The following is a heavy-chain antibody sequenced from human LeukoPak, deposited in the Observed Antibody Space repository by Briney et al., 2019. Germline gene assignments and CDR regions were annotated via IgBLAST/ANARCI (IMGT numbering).Heavy chain of an antibody. V-gene: IGHV1-2*02. CDR3: ARASNNIGVAVAGPPFDY. Sequence: ASVKVSCKASGYTFTDYFMHWVRQAPGQGLEWMGWINPNSGGTNFAQKFQGRVTMTRDTSISTAYMELSSLTSDDTAVYYCARASNNIGVAVAGPPFDYWGQGTLVTVSS. J-gene: IGHJ4*02. CDR2: INPNSGGT. CDR1: GYTFTDYF. D-gene: IGHD6-19*01.